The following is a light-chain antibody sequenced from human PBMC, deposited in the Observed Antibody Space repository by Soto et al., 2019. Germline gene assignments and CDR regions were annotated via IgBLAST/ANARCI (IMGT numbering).Light chain of an antibody. V-gene: IGKV3-15*01. CDR2: DAF. J-gene: IGKJ4*01. CDR1: QSVSSN. Sequence: EIVMTQSPATLSVSPGERATLSCRASQSVSSNLAWYQQKPGQAPRLLIYDAFTRATGIPARFSGSGSGTEFTLTISSLQSEDFAVYYCQQYNSWPLTFGGGTKVEIK. CDR3: QQYNSWPLT.